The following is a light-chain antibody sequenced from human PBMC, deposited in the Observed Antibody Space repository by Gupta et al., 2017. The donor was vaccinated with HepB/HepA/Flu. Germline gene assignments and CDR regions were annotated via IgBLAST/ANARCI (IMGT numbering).Light chain of an antibody. CDR1: SSNIGSNA. Sequence: QSVLTQPPSASGTPGPRVTISCSGGSSNIGSNAVDWYQQLPGTAPKLLIYSNNQRPSVVPDRFSGSRSGTSASLASSGLQSEDEADYYCATWDDSLNGWVFGGGTKLTVL. CDR2: SNN. V-gene: IGLV1-44*01. CDR3: ATWDDSLNGWV. J-gene: IGLJ3*02.